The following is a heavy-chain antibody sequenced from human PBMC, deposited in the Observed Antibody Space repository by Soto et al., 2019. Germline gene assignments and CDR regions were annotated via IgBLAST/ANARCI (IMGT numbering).Heavy chain of an antibody. Sequence: ASVKVSCKASGYTFTSYGISWVRQAPGQGLEWMGWISAYNGNTNYAQKLQGRVTMTTDTSTSTAYMELRSLRSDDTAVYYCARDRIVGATARGYYYYGMDVWGQGTTVTVSS. D-gene: IGHD1-26*01. CDR2: ISAYNGNT. CDR3: ARDRIVGATARGYYYYGMDV. V-gene: IGHV1-18*01. J-gene: IGHJ6*02. CDR1: GYTFTSYG.